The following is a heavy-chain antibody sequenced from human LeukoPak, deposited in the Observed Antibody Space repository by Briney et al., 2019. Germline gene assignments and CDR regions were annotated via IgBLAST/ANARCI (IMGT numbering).Heavy chain of an antibody. Sequence: QPGGSLRLSCAASGFTFDDYTMHWVRQAPGKGLEWVSLISWDGGSTYYADSVKGRFTISRDNSKNSLYLQMSSLRAEDTSVYNCTRDEGYSYGSFYYHYGMDVWGQGTTVTVSS. CDR3: TRDEGYSYGSFYYHYGMDV. CDR1: GFTFDDYT. J-gene: IGHJ6*02. CDR2: ISWDGGST. V-gene: IGHV3-43*01. D-gene: IGHD5-18*01.